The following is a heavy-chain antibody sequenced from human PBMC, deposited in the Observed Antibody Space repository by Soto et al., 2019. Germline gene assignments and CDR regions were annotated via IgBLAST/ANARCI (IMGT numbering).Heavy chain of an antibody. Sequence: TLSLTCTVSGGSISSYYWSWIRQPPGKGLEWIGYIYYSGSTYYKPSLKSRVTLSVDTSKNQFSLKLSSVTAADTAVYYCARLGGSYAVPHFDYWGQGTLVTVSS. J-gene: IGHJ4*02. V-gene: IGHV4-59*08. CDR2: IYYSGST. CDR1: GGSISSYY. D-gene: IGHD1-26*01. CDR3: ARLGGSYAVPHFDY.